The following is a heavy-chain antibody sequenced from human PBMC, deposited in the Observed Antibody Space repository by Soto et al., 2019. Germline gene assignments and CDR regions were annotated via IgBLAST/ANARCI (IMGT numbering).Heavy chain of an antibody. CDR1: GFTFSDCY. CDR3: ASLYGSGSYFGYYYGMDV. Sequence: QVQLVESGGGLVKPGGSLRLSCAASGFTFSDCYRSWIRQAPGKGLEWVSYISSSGSTIYYADSVKGRFTISRDNAKNSLYLQMNSLRAEDTAVYYCASLYGSGSYFGYYYGMDVWGQGTTVTVSS. V-gene: IGHV3-11*01. J-gene: IGHJ6*02. CDR2: ISSSGSTI. D-gene: IGHD3-10*01.